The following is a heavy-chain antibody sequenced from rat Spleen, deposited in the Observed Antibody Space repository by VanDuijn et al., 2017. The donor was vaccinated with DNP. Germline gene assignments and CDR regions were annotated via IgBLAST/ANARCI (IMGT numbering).Heavy chain of an antibody. Sequence: QVQLKESGPGLVQPSETLSLTCTVSGFSLTSSSVSWVRQPAGKRPEWMGRVWYDGDSAYNSALRSRLSFSRDTSKSQVFLRMNSLQSEDTAFYFCSRETGIIPLESWGLGVMVTVSS. CDR2: VWYDGDS. CDR1: GFSLTSSS. CDR3: SRETGIIPLES. J-gene: IGHJ2*01. D-gene: IGHD1-4*01. V-gene: IGHV2S18*01.